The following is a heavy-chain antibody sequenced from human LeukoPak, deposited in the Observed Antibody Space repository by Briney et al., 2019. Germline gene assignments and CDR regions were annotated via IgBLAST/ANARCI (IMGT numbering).Heavy chain of an antibody. V-gene: IGHV3-30*03. Sequence: GGSLRLSCAASGFTFSDYVMHWVRQAPGKGLEWVTMISYDGTRQYYADSVKGRFTMSRDNSKNMLFLQMNSLRADDTALYYCARDSSGYLDYWGQGTLVTVSS. CDR2: ISYDGTRQ. J-gene: IGHJ4*02. CDR3: ARDSSGYLDY. D-gene: IGHD3-22*01. CDR1: GFTFSDYV.